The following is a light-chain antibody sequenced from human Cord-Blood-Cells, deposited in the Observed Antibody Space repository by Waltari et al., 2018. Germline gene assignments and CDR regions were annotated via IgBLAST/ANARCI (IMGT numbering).Light chain of an antibody. Sequence: XVXTQXPXTLSLSXXXRAXPSCRASQSVSSYLAWYQQKPGQAXXLLIYDASNXANGIXXXFSXXXSXXXFTXXISSXEXEDXAVYXXQQRXXXITFG. J-gene: IGKJ5*01. V-gene: IGKV3-11*01. CDR3: QQRXXXIT. CDR2: DAS. CDR1: QSVSSY.